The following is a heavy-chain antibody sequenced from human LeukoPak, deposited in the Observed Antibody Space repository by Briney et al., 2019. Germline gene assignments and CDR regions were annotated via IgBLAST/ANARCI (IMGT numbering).Heavy chain of an antibody. J-gene: IGHJ4*02. D-gene: IGHD3-22*01. CDR2: ISGSGGST. Sequence: GGSLRLSCAASGFTFSSYAMSWVRQAPGKGLEWVSAISGSGGSTYYADSGKGRFAISRDNSNKPLYLQMNSLRADDTAVYYCAKVQTYYYDSSGYCYFDYWGQGTLVTVSS. V-gene: IGHV3-23*01. CDR3: AKVQTYYYDSSGYCYFDY. CDR1: GFTFSSYA.